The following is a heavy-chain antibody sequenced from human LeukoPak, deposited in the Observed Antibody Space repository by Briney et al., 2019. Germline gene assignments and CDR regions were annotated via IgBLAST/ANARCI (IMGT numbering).Heavy chain of an antibody. D-gene: IGHD6-13*01. CDR1: GGTFSSYA. J-gene: IGHJ4*02. CDR2: IIPIFGTA. Sequence: SVKVSCRASGGTFSSYAISWVRQAPGQGLEWMGGIIPIFGTANYAQKFQGRVTITAGESTSTAYMELSSLRSEDTAVYYCATSLYSSSWYPLIDYWGQGTLVTVSS. CDR3: ATSLYSSSWYPLIDY. V-gene: IGHV1-69*13.